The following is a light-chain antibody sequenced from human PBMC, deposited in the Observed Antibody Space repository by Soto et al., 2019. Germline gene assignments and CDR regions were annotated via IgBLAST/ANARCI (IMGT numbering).Light chain of an antibody. CDR3: QQCNNWPLT. V-gene: IGKV1-39*01. CDR1: QSISIY. J-gene: IGKJ3*01. Sequence: DIQMTQSPSSLSASVGDRVTITCRASQSISIYLNWYQQKPGKAPKLLIYGASSLQSGVPSRFSGSGSGTDFSLTISSLQPEDFAVYYCQQCNNWPLTFGPGTKVDIK. CDR2: GAS.